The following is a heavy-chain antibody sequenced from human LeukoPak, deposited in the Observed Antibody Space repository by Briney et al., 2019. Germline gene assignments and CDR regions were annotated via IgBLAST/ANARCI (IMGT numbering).Heavy chain of an antibody. D-gene: IGHD5-18*01. CDR2: ISSSSYI. V-gene: IGHV3-21*01. CDR3: ARALEDTAMVLPFDY. J-gene: IGHJ4*02. Sequence: GGSLRLSCAASGFTFSSYSMNWVRQAPGKGLEWVSSISSSSYIYYADSVKGRFTISRDNAKNSLYLQMNSLRAEDTAVYYCARALEDTAMVLPFDYWGQGTLVTVSS. CDR1: GFTFSSYS.